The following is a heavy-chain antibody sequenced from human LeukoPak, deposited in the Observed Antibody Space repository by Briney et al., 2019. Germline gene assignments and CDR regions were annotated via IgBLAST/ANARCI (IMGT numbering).Heavy chain of an antibody. Sequence: PGGSLRLSCAASGSTFSNYWMHWVRQAPGKGLVWVSRINSEGSSTSYADSVKGRFTISRDNAKNSLYLQMNSLRAEDMALYYCAKDRGWRGDDAFDIWGQGTMVTVSS. CDR1: GSTFSNYW. CDR3: AKDRGWRGDDAFDI. CDR2: INSEGSST. D-gene: IGHD3-16*01. J-gene: IGHJ3*02. V-gene: IGHV3-74*01.